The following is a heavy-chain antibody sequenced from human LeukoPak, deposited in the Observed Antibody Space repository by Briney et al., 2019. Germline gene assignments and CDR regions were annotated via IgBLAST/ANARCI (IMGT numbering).Heavy chain of an antibody. D-gene: IGHD6-19*01. CDR1: GCSISSGGYY. Sequence: SETLSLTCTVSGCSISSGGYYWSWIRQHPGKGLEWIGYIYYSGSTYYNPSLKSRVTISVDTSKNQFSLKLSSVTAADTAVYYCARAEYSSGWSTPFDYWGQGTLVTVSS. CDR2: IYYSGST. CDR3: ARAEYSSGWSTPFDY. V-gene: IGHV4-31*03. J-gene: IGHJ4*02.